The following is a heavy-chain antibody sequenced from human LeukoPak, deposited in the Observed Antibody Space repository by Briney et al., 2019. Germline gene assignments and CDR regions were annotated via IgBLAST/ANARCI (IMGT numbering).Heavy chain of an antibody. CDR3: ARDPYSGNLGPTYYYYMDV. Sequence: GGSLRLSCTASGFTFSGAWMTWVRQAPGKGLEWVANIREDGTEKNYVDSVKGRFTISRDNAKNSLYLQMNSLRDDDTAVYYCARDPYSGNLGPTYYYYMDVWGKGTTVTVSS. CDR2: IREDGTEK. D-gene: IGHD1-26*01. CDR1: GFTFSGAW. J-gene: IGHJ6*03. V-gene: IGHV3-7*01.